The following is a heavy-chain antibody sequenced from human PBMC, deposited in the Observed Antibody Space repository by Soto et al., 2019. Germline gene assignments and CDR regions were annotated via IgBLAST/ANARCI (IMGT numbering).Heavy chain of an antibody. D-gene: IGHD4-17*01. Sequence: VQLMQSGAEVKQPGSSVKVSCKASGGTFSSHSINWVRQAPGQGLEWMGGIITLFGTANYAQNFQGRVTITADQSTSTAYMEVHSLRSDDTAVYYCAREVGYGDFSAALLDWGQGTLVTVSS. J-gene: IGHJ4*02. V-gene: IGHV1-69*01. CDR2: IITLFGTA. CDR1: GGTFSSHS. CDR3: AREVGYGDFSAALLD.